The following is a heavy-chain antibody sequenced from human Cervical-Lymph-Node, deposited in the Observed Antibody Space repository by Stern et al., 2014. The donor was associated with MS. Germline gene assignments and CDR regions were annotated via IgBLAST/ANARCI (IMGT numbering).Heavy chain of an antibody. CDR3: AKTQTIGSRSFDY. Sequence: MQLVESGAEVKKPGSSVKVSCKASGGTFSTYAIAWVRQAPGQGLEWMGRIVPILEVADYAQRFQGRVTITADKSTTTVYMELSSLRSEDTAVYYCAKTQTIGSRSFDYWGQGTLVTVSS. V-gene: IGHV1-69*09. J-gene: IGHJ4*02. CDR1: GGTFSTYA. CDR2: IVPILEVA. D-gene: IGHD6-6*01.